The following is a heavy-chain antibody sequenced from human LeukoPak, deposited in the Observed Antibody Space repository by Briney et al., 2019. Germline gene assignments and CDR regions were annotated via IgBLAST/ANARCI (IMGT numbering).Heavy chain of an antibody. CDR2: IYPDDSDT. CDR3: ARRAGAYSHPYDY. Sequence: GESLKISCKGSGYSFTSYWIGWVRQMPGKGLEWMGIIYPDDSDTRYSPSFQGQATISADKSISTAYLQWSSLRAEDTAVYYCARRAGAYSHPYDYWGQGTLVTVSS. CDR1: GYSFTSYW. V-gene: IGHV5-51*01. D-gene: IGHD4/OR15-4a*01. J-gene: IGHJ4*02.